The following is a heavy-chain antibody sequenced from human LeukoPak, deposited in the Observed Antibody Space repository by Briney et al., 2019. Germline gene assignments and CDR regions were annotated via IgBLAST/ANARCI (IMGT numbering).Heavy chain of an antibody. CDR2: ISAYNGNT. V-gene: IGHV1-18*01. D-gene: IGHD2-2*01. J-gene: IGHJ5*02. CDR3: ARVVVVPAATPGFDP. CDR1: GYTFTSYG. Sequence: GASVKVSCKASGYTFTSYGISWVRQAPGQGLEWMGWISAYNGNTNYAQKLQGRVAMTTDTSTSTAYMELRSLRSDDTVVYYCARVVVVPAATPGFDPWGQGTLVTVSS.